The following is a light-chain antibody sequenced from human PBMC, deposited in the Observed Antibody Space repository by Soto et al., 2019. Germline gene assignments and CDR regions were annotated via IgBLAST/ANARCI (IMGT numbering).Light chain of an antibody. CDR1: SSDVGGYDY. V-gene: IGLV2-14*03. CDR3: SSYTGTSTKL. CDR2: DVS. Sequence: QSALTQPASVSGLPGQSITISCTGTSSDVGGYDYVSWYQQHPGKAPKLMIYDVSSRPSGVSNRFSSSKSGNTASLTISGLQPEDEADYYCSSYTGTSTKLFGGGTKLTVL. J-gene: IGLJ2*01.